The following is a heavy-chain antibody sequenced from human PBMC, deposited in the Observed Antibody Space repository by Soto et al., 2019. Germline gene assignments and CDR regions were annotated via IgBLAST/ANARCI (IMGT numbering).Heavy chain of an antibody. CDR3: ARGVENIVVVLDVFGYYGMDV. CDR2: ITAGNGNT. D-gene: IGHD2-2*01. CDR1: GYSFTSYA. Sequence: QVQLVQSGAEVKKPGASVKVSCKASGYSFTSYAIYWVRQAPGQRLEWMGWITAGNGNTKYSQKLNGRVTFTGDTSATTAHMELSSLRSEDTAVYFCARGVENIVVVLDVFGYYGMDVWGQGTTVTVSS. J-gene: IGHJ6*02. V-gene: IGHV1-3*01.